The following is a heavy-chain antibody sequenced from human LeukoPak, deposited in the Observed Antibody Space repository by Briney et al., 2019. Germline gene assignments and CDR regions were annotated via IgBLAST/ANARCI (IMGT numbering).Heavy chain of an antibody. CDR2: ISSDRST. Sequence: PGGSLRLSCAASGFSFTDYYMSWIRQAPGKGLEWVSYISSDRSTYYADSVKGRFIVSRDDAKNSLYLQMNSLRAEDTAIYYCARGDVRNSFYMYDWGQGALVTVSS. J-gene: IGHJ4*02. D-gene: IGHD5/OR15-5a*01. CDR1: GFSFTDYY. V-gene: IGHV3-11*01. CDR3: ARGDVRNSFYMYD.